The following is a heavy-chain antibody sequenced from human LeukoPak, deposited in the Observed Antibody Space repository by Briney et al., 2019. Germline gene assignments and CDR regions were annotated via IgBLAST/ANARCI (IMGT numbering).Heavy chain of an antibody. CDR1: GYTFTSYD. D-gene: IGHD2-2*01. Sequence: ASVKVSCKASGYTFTSYDINWVRQATGQGLEWMGWMNPNSGNTGYAQKFQGRVTMTRNTSIGTAYMELSSLRSEDTAVYYCARAVVPAANLDYWGQGTLVTVSS. CDR2: MNPNSGNT. V-gene: IGHV1-8*01. J-gene: IGHJ4*02. CDR3: ARAVVPAANLDY.